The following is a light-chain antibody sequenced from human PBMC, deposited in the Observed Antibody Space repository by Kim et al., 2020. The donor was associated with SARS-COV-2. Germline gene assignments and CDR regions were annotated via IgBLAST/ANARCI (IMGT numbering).Light chain of an antibody. CDR3: QQANSFPRT. V-gene: IGKV1-12*01. CDR2: AAS. J-gene: IGKJ2*01. Sequence: ASVGDSVTITCRASQGISSYLAWYQQKPGKAPELLIYAASRLQSGVPSRFSGSGSGTDFTLTISSLQPEDFATYYCQQANSFPRTFGQGTKLEI. CDR1: QGISSY.